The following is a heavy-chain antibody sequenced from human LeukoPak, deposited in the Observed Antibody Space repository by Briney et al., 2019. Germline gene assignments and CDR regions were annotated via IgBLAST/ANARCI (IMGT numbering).Heavy chain of an antibody. V-gene: IGHV4-39*01. J-gene: IGHJ3*02. CDR1: GGSISSSSYY. Sequence: SETLSLTCTVSGGSISSSSYYWGWIRQPPGKGLEWIGSVYYSGSTYYNPSLKSRVTISVDTSKNQFSLKLSSVTAADTAVYHCARRNGPGAFDIWGQGTMVTVSS. D-gene: IGHD1-1*01. CDR2: VYYSGST. CDR3: ARRNGPGAFDI.